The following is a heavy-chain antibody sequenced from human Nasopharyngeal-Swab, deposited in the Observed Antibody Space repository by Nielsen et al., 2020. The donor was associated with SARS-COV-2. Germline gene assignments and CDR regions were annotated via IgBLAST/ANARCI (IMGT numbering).Heavy chain of an antibody. CDR2: IYYSGST. Sequence: SETLSLTCAVYGGSFSGYYWSWIRQPPGKGLEWIGYIYYSGSTNYNPSLKSRVTISVDTSKNQFSLKLSSVTAADTAVYYCARGYTLPLYSSSWFDYWGQGTLVTVSS. V-gene: IGHV4-59*01. J-gene: IGHJ5*01. CDR1: GGSFSGYY. D-gene: IGHD6-13*01. CDR3: ARGYTLPLYSSSWFDY.